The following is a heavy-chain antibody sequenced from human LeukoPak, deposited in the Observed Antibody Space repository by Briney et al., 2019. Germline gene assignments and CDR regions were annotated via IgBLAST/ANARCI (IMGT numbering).Heavy chain of an antibody. J-gene: IGHJ1*01. V-gene: IGHV4-61*02. Sequence: SETLSLSCTVSGGSISRGSYYWSWIRQPAGKGLEWIGRIYTSGSTNYNPSLKSRVTISVDTSKNQFSLKLSSVTAADTAVYYCAGQQLVPGYFQHWGQGTLVTVSS. D-gene: IGHD6-13*01. CDR3: AGQQLVPGYFQH. CDR1: GGSISRGSYY. CDR2: IYTSGST.